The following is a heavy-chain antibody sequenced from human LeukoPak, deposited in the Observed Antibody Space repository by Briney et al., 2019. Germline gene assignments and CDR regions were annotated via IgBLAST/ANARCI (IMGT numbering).Heavy chain of an antibody. CDR2: ILPIFNST. CDR3: ARVKGASDNYGDDY. D-gene: IGHD4-17*01. V-gene: IGHV1-46*01. Sequence: ASVTVSCKASGYTFTGYYVHWVRQAPGQGLEWMGTILPIFNSTNYAQKFQDRVTVTADESTGTVYMEVNSLRSDDTAVYYCARVKGASDNYGDDYWGQGTLVTVSS. J-gene: IGHJ4*02. CDR1: GYTFTGYY.